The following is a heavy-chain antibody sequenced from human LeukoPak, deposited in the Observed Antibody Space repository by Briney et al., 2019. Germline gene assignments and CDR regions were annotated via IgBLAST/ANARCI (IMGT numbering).Heavy chain of an antibody. D-gene: IGHD3-3*01. CDR3: AREAYDFWSGYFFPSVGYFDY. V-gene: IGHV3-7*01. Sequence: GGSLRLSCAASGFTFSSYWMSWVRQAPGKGLEWVANIKQDGSEKYCVDSVKGRFTISRDNAKNSLYLQMNSLRAEDTAVYYCAREAYDFWSGYFFPSVGYFDYWGQGTLVTVSS. J-gene: IGHJ4*02. CDR1: GFTFSSYW. CDR2: IKQDGSEK.